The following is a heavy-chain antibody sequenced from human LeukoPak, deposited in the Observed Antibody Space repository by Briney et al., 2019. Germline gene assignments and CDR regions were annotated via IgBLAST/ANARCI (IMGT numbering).Heavy chain of an antibody. V-gene: IGHV3-7*02. CDR3: DVAWSYSTGWYNY. D-gene: IGHD6-19*01. CDR1: GFSFSTNW. Sequence: GGTLRLSCAASGFSFSTNWMSWVRQAPGKGREWVVNIKQDGSEQFYVDSVKGRFTISRDNGKDSLYLQTNNMRVDDTAVYYCDVAWSYSTGWYNYWREGTLVAVSS. CDR2: IKQDGSEQ. J-gene: IGHJ4*02.